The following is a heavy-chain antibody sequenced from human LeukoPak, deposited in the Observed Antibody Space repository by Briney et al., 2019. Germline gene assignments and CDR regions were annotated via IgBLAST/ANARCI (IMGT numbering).Heavy chain of an antibody. D-gene: IGHD6-13*01. CDR1: EFTFSNFG. V-gene: IGHV3-30*18. CDR3: AKLRSSWYDEDAFDV. CDR2: ISYDGSNE. J-gene: IGHJ3*01. Sequence: GGSLRLSCAASEFTFSNFGVHWVRQAPGKGLEWVAVISYDGSNEYYADSVKGRFTISRDNSKNTLYLQMNSLRAEDTAVYYCAKLRSSWYDEDAFDVWGQGTMVTVSS.